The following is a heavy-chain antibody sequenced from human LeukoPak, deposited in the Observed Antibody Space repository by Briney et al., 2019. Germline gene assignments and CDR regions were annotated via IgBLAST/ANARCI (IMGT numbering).Heavy chain of an antibody. CDR2: IYPNRGGT. CDR3: ARAYDGSGNLDH. J-gene: IGHJ4*02. CDR1: GYTFTDYY. Sequence: ASVKVSCKASGYTFTDYYMHWVRQAPGQGLEWMGWIYPNRGGTNYAQKFQGRVTMTRDTSINTAYMELSRLRSDDTAVYYCARAYDGSGNLDHWGQGTLVTVSS. V-gene: IGHV1-2*02. D-gene: IGHD3-22*01.